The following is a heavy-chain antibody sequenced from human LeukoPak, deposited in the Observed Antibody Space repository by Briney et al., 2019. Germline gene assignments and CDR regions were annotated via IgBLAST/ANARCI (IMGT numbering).Heavy chain of an antibody. J-gene: IGHJ4*02. CDR1: GGSINTSW. D-gene: IGHD5-18*01. CDR3: ARDRKGYSYEGRYYFDH. Sequence: LSLTCTVSGGSINTSWWTWVRQPAGKGLEWVSYISSSGTTIYYADSVKGRFTISRDNAKNSLFLQMNSLRAEDTAVYYCARDRKGYSYEGRYYFDHWGQGTLVTVSS. CDR2: ISSSGTTI. V-gene: IGHV3-11*01.